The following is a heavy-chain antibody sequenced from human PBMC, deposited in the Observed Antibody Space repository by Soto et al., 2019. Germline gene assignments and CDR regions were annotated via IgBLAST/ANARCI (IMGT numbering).Heavy chain of an antibody. CDR3: ARDLGGWPDY. CDR2: INAGNGNT. V-gene: IGHV1-3*01. J-gene: IGHJ4*02. CDR1: GYTFTSYG. Sequence: ASVKVSCTASGYTFTSYGISWVRQAPGQRLEWMGWINAGNGNTKYSQKFQVRVTITKDTSATTAYMELSSLRSEDAAVYYCARDLGGWPDYWGQGTLVTVSS. D-gene: IGHD2-15*01.